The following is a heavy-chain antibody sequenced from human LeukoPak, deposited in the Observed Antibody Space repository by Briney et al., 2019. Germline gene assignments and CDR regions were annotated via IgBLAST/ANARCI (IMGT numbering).Heavy chain of an antibody. V-gene: IGHV3-21*01. CDR2: ISGSGSYI. J-gene: IGHJ4*02. Sequence: GGSLRLSCAASGFTFSGYNMNWVRQAPGKGLEWVSSISGSGSYIYYADSVKGRFTISRDNAKNSLYLQMNSLRDEDTAVYYCARGDSSGSYWEFPFDYWGQGTLVTVSS. CDR3: ARGDSSGSYWEFPFDY. CDR1: GFTFSGYN. D-gene: IGHD3-22*01.